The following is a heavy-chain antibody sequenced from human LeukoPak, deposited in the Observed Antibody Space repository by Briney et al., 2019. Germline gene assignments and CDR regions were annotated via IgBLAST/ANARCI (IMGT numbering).Heavy chain of an antibody. CDR2: ISSSSSYI. V-gene: IGHV3-21*01. J-gene: IGHJ4*02. Sequence: PGGSLRLSCAASGFTFSSYSMNWVRQAPGKGLEWVSPISSSSSYIYYADSVKGRFTISRDNAKNSLYLQMNSLRAEDTAVYYCARDLLGYCSGGSCYSGSSFDYWGQGTLVTVSS. CDR1: GFTFSSYS. CDR3: ARDLLGYCSGGSCYSGSSFDY. D-gene: IGHD2-15*01.